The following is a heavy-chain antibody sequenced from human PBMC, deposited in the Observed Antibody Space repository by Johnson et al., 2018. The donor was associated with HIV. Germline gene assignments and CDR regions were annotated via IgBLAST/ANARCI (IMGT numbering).Heavy chain of an antibody. V-gene: IGHV3-20*04. J-gene: IGHJ3*01. D-gene: IGHD6-13*01. CDR2: INWNGNTI. CDR1: GFTFDDYG. CDR3: ARAIAAAGSSLEDDA. Sequence: EVQLVESGGGVVRPGGSLRLSCAASGFTFDDYGMNWVRQAPGKGLEWVSGINWNGNTIGYADSVKGRFTISRDNTENALYLQMNGLRAEDTALYYCARAIAAAGSSLEDDAWGQGTMVTVSS.